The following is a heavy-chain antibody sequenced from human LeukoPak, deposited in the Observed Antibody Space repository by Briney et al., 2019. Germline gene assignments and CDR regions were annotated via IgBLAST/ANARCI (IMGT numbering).Heavy chain of an antibody. CDR1: GYSFTSSW. D-gene: IGHD1-26*01. V-gene: IGHV5-51*01. J-gene: IGHJ6*02. Sequence: GESLRISCKGSGYSFTSSWIGWVRQMPGKGLEWMGVIYPGDSDTRYSPSFQGQVTISADKSITTAYLQWSSLKASDTAMYYCARPSWDNYYYGMDVWGQGTTVTVSS. CDR2: IYPGDSDT. CDR3: ARPSWDNYYYGMDV.